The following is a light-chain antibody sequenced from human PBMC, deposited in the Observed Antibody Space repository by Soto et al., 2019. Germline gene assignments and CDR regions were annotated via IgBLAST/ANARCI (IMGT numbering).Light chain of an antibody. CDR2: EVS. J-gene: IGLJ3*02. CDR1: SSDVGSYNR. CDR3: SSLTRSDTWV. V-gene: IGLV2-14*02. Sequence: QSALTQPASVSGSPGQSITISCTGGSSDVGSYNRVSWYRQHPGKAPQLMIYEVSNQPSGVSNRFSGSKSGNTASLTISGLQAEDEADYFCSSLTRSDTWVIGGGTKLTVL.